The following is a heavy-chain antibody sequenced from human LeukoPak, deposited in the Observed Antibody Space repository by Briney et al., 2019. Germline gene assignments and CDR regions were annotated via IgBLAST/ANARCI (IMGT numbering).Heavy chain of an antibody. J-gene: IGHJ6*02. V-gene: IGHV4-61*08. CDR3: ARASHGVPAAMYYYYYGMDV. Sequence: SETLSLTCAVSGGSISSGGYSWSWIRQPPGKGLEWIGYIYYSGSTNYNPSLKSRVTISVDTSKNQFSLKLSSVTAADTAVYYCARASHGVPAAMYYYYYGMDVWGQGTTVTVSS. CDR2: IYYSGST. CDR1: GGSISSGGYS. D-gene: IGHD2-2*01.